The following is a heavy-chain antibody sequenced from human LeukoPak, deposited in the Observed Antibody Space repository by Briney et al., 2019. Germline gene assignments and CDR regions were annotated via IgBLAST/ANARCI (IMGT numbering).Heavy chain of an antibody. Sequence: DSVKVSCKTSGYTFTDLYIHCVRQAPGQGLEWMGRVNPNSGGTDYAQKFQGRVTMTRDTSIGTAYMELNRLRSDDTAVYFCARGEVVPAAISYYYYGVAVWGQGTTVTVSS. J-gene: IGHJ6*02. V-gene: IGHV1-2*06. CDR1: GYTFTDLY. CDR3: ARGEVVPAAISYYYYGVAV. CDR2: VNPNSGGT. D-gene: IGHD2-2*02.